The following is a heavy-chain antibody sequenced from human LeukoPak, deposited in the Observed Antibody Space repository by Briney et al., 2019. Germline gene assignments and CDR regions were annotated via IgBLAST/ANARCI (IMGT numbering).Heavy chain of an antibody. CDR1: GFTFSNYE. CDR2: IGGSGGPI. J-gene: IGHJ4*02. CDR3: AKGGDSSNWYYFDY. D-gene: IGHD6-13*01. Sequence: GGSLRLSCVASGFTFSNYEINWVRRAPGKGLEWVSYIGGSGGPIFYGDSMKGRLTISRDNAKNSVYLQMNSLRAEDTAVYYCAKGGDSSNWYYFDYWGQGTLVTVSS. V-gene: IGHV3-48*03.